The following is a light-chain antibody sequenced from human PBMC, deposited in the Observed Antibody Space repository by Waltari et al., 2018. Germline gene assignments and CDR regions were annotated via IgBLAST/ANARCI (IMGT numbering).Light chain of an antibody. V-gene: IGKV1-17*01. CDR2: TAS. Sequence: DIQMTQSPSSLSASVGDRVTFTCRASQGIRNDLGWYQQKPGKPSKRLIYTASTLQSGVTSTFSGTGSGTEFTLTISSLQPEDFATYYCLQHNTYPWTFGQGTKVEIK. CDR1: QGIRND. J-gene: IGKJ1*01. CDR3: LQHNTYPWT.